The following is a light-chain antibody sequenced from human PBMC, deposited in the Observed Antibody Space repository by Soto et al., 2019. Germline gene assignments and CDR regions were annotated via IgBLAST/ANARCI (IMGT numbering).Light chain of an antibody. J-gene: IGKJ1*01. Sequence: DIQMTQSPSTLSSSIGERVTITCRASQTISSWLAWYQQKPGKAPTLLIYEAFNLESGVPSRFSGSVSGTEFTLTIFSLQPDDFATYYCHQYRSYPWTFGQGTKVAIK. V-gene: IGKV1-5*03. CDR2: EAF. CDR1: QTISSW. CDR3: HQYRSYPWT.